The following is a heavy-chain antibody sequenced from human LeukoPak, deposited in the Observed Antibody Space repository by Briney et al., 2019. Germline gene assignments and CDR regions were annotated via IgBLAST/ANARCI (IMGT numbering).Heavy chain of an antibody. J-gene: IGHJ4*02. D-gene: IGHD6-19*01. CDR1: GGSISSYY. V-gene: IGHV4-59*01. CDR3: ARAGSPGYYFDH. Sequence: PSETLSLTCTVSGGSISSYYWSWIRQPPGKGLEYIGYVYYSGSTDYNPSLKSRVTISVDTSKNQFSLKLSSVTAADTAVYYCARAGSPGYYFDHWGQRSLVTVSS. CDR2: VYYSGST.